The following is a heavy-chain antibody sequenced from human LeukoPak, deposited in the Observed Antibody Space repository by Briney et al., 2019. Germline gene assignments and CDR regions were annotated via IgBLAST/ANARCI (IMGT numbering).Heavy chain of an antibody. V-gene: IGHV3-21*01. CDR2: ISSSSSYI. D-gene: IGHD3-10*01. Sequence: GGSLRLSCAASGFTFSSYSMNWVRQAPGQGLEWVSSISSSSSYIYYADSVKGRFTISRDNAKNSLYLQMNSLRAEDTAVYYCARDTTVAYYGSGIAYWGQGTLVTVSS. CDR1: GFTFSSYS. J-gene: IGHJ4*02. CDR3: ARDTTVAYYGSGIAY.